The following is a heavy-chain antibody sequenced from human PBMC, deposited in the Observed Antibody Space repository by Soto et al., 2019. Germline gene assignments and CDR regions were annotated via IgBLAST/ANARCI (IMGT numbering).Heavy chain of an antibody. V-gene: IGHV4-31*03. Sequence: SETLSLTCTVSGGSISRGGYYWSWIHQHPGKGLECIGYIFYTGSTYYNPTLKSRVTISVDTSKNQFSLKLSSVTAADSAMYYCALDKILGAPDYFDAWGQGTLVTVSS. CDR2: IFYTGST. J-gene: IGHJ4*02. D-gene: IGHD1-1*01. CDR1: GGSISRGGYY. CDR3: ALDKILGAPDYFDA.